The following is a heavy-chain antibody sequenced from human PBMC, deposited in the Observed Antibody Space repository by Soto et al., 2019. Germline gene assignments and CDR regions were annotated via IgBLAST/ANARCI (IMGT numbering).Heavy chain of an antibody. D-gene: IGHD3-22*01. CDR1: GFIFSSYA. CDR3: AKASSGNYQYYLDY. J-gene: IGHJ4*02. CDR2: ISGSGIST. Sequence: GGSLRLSCGASGFIFSSYAINWVRQAPWKGLEWVAGISGSGISTYYADSVKGRFTISRDNSKNTLYLQLNSLRTEDTAVYYCAKASSGNYQYYLDYWGQRTLVTVSS. V-gene: IGHV3-23*01.